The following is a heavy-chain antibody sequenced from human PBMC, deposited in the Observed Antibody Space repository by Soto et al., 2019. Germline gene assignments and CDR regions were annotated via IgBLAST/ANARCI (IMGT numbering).Heavy chain of an antibody. CDR3: TAADYSNYRSYYYYYMDV. D-gene: IGHD4-4*01. Sequence: GSLRLSCTASGFTFGDYAMSWFRQAPGKGLEWVGFIRSKAYGGTTEYAASVKGRFTISRDDSKSIAYLQMNSLKTEDTAVYYCTAADYSNYRSYYYYYMDVWGKGTTVTVSS. J-gene: IGHJ6*03. CDR1: GFTFGDYA. V-gene: IGHV3-49*03. CDR2: IRSKAYGGTT.